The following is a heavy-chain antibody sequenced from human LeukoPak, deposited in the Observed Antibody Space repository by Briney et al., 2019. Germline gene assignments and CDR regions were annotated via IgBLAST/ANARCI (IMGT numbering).Heavy chain of an antibody. CDR2: IKQDGSEK. CDR1: GFTFSSYW. CDR3: ARESRYYDFWSGYFDY. D-gene: IGHD3-3*01. J-gene: IGHJ4*02. Sequence: GSLRLSCAASGFTFSSYWMSWVRQAPGKGLEWVANIKQDGSEKYYVDSVKGRFTISRDNAKNSLYLQMNSLRAEDTAVYYCARESRYYDFWSGYFDYWGQGTLVTVSS. V-gene: IGHV3-7*01.